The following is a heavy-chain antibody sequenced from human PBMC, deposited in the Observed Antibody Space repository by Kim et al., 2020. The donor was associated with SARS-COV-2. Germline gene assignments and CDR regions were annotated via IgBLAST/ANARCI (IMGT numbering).Heavy chain of an antibody. J-gene: IGHJ4*02. CDR1: GGSISSSSYY. D-gene: IGHD4-17*01. V-gene: IGHV4-39*01. CDR2: IYYSGST. CDR3: ARLSTTVTTRGALYYFDD. Sequence: SETLSLTCTVSGGSISSSSYYWGWIRQPPGKGLEWIGSIYYSGSTYYNPSLKSRVTISVDTSKNQFSLKLSSVTAADTAVYYCARLSTTVTTRGALYYFDDWGQGTLVTVSS.